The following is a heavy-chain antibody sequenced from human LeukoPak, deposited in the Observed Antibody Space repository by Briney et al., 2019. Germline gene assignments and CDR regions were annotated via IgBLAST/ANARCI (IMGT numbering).Heavy chain of an antibody. CDR1: GYTLTELS. CDR3: ATAVGATPGYYYMDV. J-gene: IGHJ6*03. CDR2: FDPEDGET. D-gene: IGHD1-26*01. V-gene: IGHV1-24*01. Sequence: ASVKVSCKVSGYTLTELSMHWVRQAPGKGLEWMGGFDPEDGETTYAQKFQGRVTMTKDTSTDTAYMELSSLRSEDTAVYYCATAVGATPGYYYMDVWGKGTTVTVSS.